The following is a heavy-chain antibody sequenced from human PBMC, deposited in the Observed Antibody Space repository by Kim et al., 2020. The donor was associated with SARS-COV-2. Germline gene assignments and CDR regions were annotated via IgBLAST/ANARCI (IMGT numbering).Heavy chain of an antibody. Sequence: GGSLRLSCTASGFTFSNAVMSWFRQAPGKGLEWVGCIRSKTDGGTTDYAAPVKGRFTISRDDSKNTLYLQMNSLKTEDTAVYYCTTGEYGSGRDPSAHWG. D-gene: IGHD3-10*01. V-gene: IGHV3-15*01. CDR1: GFTFSNAV. J-gene: IGHJ1*01. CDR2: IRSKTDGGTT. CDR3: TTGEYGSGRDPSAH.